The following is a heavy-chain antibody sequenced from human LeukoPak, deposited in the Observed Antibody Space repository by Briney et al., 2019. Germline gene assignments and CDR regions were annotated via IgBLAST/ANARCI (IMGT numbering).Heavy chain of an antibody. CDR3: ASPYSSRWYELCY. Sequence: GGSLRLSCAASGFTFSSYSMNWVRQAPRKGLEWVSSISSSSSYIYYADSVKGRFTISRDNAKNSLYLQMTSLRAEDTAVYYCASPYSSRWYELCYWGQGTLVTVSS. J-gene: IGHJ4*02. CDR2: ISSSSSYI. D-gene: IGHD6-13*01. CDR1: GFTFSSYS. V-gene: IGHV3-21*01.